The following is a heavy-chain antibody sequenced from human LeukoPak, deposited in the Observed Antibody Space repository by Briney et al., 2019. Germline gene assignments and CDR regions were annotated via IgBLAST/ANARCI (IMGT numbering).Heavy chain of an antibody. J-gene: IGHJ6*02. V-gene: IGHV4-4*07. CDR1: GGSISSYY. CDR3: ARDTDYYDSSGYYYAGYYYGMDV. CDR2: IYTGGST. D-gene: IGHD3-22*01. Sequence: SETLSLTCAVSGGSISSYYWRWIRQPAGKGLEWIGRIYTGGSTNYNPSLKSRVTMSVDTSKNQFSLKLSSVTAADTAVYYCARDTDYYDSSGYYYAGYYYGMDVWGQGTTVTVSS.